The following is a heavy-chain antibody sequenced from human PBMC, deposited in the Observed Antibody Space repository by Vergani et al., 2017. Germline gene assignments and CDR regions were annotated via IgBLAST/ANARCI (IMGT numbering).Heavy chain of an antibody. CDR2: ISGSGGST. CDR1: GFTFSSYA. V-gene: IGHV3-23*01. Sequence: EVQLLESGGGLVQPGGSLRLSCAASGFTFSSYAMSWVRQAPGKGREWVSAISGSGGSTYYADSVKGRFTISRDNSKNTLYLQMNSLRAEDTAVYYCAKDDGAGLRXLEWVTASYYYYYGMDVWGQGTTVTVSS. J-gene: IGHJ6*02. CDR3: AKDDGAGLRXLEWVTASYYYYYGMDV. D-gene: IGHD3-3*01.